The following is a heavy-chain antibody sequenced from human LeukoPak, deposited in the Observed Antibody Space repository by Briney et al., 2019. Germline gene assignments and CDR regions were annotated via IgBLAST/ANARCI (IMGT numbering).Heavy chain of an antibody. CDR2: IIPILGIA. CDR3: ARVYSGSTFDY. V-gene: IGHV1-69*04. CDR1: GGTFSSYA. J-gene: IGHJ4*02. D-gene: IGHD1-26*01. Sequence: SVKVSCKASGGTFSSYAISWVRQAPGQGREWMGRIIPILGIANYAQKFQGRVTMTRDTSTSTVYMELSSLTSEDTAVYYCARVYSGSTFDYWGQGTLVTVSS.